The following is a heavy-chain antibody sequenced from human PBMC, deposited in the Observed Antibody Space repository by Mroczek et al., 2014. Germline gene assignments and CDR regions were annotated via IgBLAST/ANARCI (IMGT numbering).Heavy chain of an antibody. CDR1: GGSFSGYY. V-gene: IGHV4-34*01. J-gene: IGHJ4*02. CDR2: INHSGST. D-gene: IGHD1-26*01. CDR3: ASDPTKELGVDY. Sequence: QVQLQESGAGLLKPSETLSLTCAVYGGSFSGYYWSWIRQPPGKGLEWIGEINHSGSTNYNPSLKSRVTISVDTSKNQFSLKLSSVTAADTAVYYCASDPTKELGVDYWGQGTLVTVSS.